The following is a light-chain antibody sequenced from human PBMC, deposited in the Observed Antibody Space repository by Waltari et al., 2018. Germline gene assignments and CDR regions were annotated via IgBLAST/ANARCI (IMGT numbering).Light chain of an antibody. J-gene: IGKJ2*01. CDR3: QQYNSYPYT. V-gene: IGKV1-5*03. CDR2: KAS. Sequence: DIQMTQSPSTLSASVGDRVTITCRASQSISSWLAWYQQKPGKAHKLLIYKASSLESGVPSRFSGSGSGTEFTLTISSLQPDDCATYYCQQYNSYPYTFGQGTKLEIK. CDR1: QSISSW.